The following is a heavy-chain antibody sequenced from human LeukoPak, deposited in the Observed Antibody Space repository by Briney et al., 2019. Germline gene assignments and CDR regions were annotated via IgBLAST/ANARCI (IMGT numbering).Heavy chain of an antibody. CDR2: IYYSGST. Sequence: SETLSLTCTVSGGSISSYYWSWIRQPPGKGLDWIGYIYYSGSTNYNPSLKSRVTISVDTSKNQFSLKLSSVTAADTAVYYCARAFPGYFDYWGQGTLVTVSS. CDR1: GGSISSYY. V-gene: IGHV4-59*01. J-gene: IGHJ4*02. CDR3: ARAFPGYFDY. D-gene: IGHD3-16*01.